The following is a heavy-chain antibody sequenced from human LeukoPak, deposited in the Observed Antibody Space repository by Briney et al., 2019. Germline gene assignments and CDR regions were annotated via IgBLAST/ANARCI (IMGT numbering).Heavy chain of an antibody. CDR3: ARHDYGDLGGFGH. J-gene: IGHJ4*02. CDR2: IYIGGST. CDR1: GFTVGSNY. D-gene: IGHD4-17*01. Sequence: GGSLRLSCAASGFTVGSNYMSWVRQAPGKGLEWVSVIYIGGSTYYTDSVKGRFTISRHISKITLYLQLNSLRGDDTAVYYCARHDYGDLGGFGHWGQGTLVTVSS. V-gene: IGHV3-53*04.